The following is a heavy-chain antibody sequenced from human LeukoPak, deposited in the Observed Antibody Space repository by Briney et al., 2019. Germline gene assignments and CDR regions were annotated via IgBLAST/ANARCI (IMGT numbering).Heavy chain of an antibody. D-gene: IGHD5-18*01. J-gene: IGHJ3*02. Sequence: PSDTLSLTCTVPDGSISRAGYYGRGIRQHPAKGLKRIGNIYYSGSTYYNPSLKSRVTISVDTSKNQFSLNLSSVTAADTAVYYCARPNSGYNYGYAFDIWGQGTMVTVSS. CDR1: DGSISRAGYY. V-gene: IGHV4-31*03. CDR3: ARPNSGYNYGYAFDI. CDR2: IYYSGST.